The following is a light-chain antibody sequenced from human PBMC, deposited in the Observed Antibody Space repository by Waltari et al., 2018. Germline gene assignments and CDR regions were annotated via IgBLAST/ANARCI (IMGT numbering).Light chain of an antibody. CDR1: QSVSSSY. CDR2: GAS. CDR3: QQYGSSSYT. Sequence: EIVLTQSPATRSLSPGERATLSCRASQSVSSSYLAWYQQKPGQAPRLLIYGASSRATGIPDRFSGSGSGTDFTLTISRLEPEDFAVYYCQQYGSSSYTFGQGTKLEIK. J-gene: IGKJ2*01. V-gene: IGKV3-20*01.